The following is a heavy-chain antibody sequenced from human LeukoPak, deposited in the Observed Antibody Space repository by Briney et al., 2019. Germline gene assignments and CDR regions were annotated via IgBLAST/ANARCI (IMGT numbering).Heavy chain of an antibody. V-gene: IGHV3-23*01. CDR3: AKRSCSGGSCNFDY. J-gene: IGHJ4*02. CDR2: ISNSCGST. CDR1: GFSFTRSA. Sequence: RGSLRLSCAASGFSFTRSATCWVSPALGEGLEWVSTISNSCGSTNYADSVKGRFTISRNNSKNTLYLQMNSRRAEDTALYYCAKRSCSGGSCNFDYWGQGTLVTVSS. D-gene: IGHD2-15*01.